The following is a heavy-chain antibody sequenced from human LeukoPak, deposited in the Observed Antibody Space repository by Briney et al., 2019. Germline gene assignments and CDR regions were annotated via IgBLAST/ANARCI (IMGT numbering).Heavy chain of an antibody. D-gene: IGHD3-10*01. CDR3: TSLITMVRGVIGLLNVN. V-gene: IGHV3-73*01. J-gene: IGHJ4*02. Sequence: GSLRLSCAASGFTFSGSAMHWVRQASGKGLEWVGRIRSKANSYATAFAASVKGRFTISRDDSKNTAYLQMNSLKTEDTVVYYCTSLITMVRGVIGLLNVNWGQGTLVTVSS. CDR2: IRSKANSYAT. CDR1: GFTFSGSA.